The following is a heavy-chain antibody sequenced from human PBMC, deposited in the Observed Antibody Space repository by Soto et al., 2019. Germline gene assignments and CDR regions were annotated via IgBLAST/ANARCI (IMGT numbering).Heavy chain of an antibody. V-gene: IGHV5-10-1*01. CDR3: ASHYCSGGSCYGYNAFDI. Sequence: RGESLKISCKGSGYSFTSYWISWVRQMPGKGLEWMGRIDPSDSYTNYSPSFQGHVTISADKSISTAYLQWSSLKASDTAMYYCASHYCSGGSCYGYNAFDIWGQGTMVTVSS. CDR2: IDPSDSYT. CDR1: GYSFTSYW. J-gene: IGHJ3*02. D-gene: IGHD2-15*01.